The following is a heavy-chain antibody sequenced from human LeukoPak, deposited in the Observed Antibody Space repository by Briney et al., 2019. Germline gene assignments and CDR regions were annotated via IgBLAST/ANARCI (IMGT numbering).Heavy chain of an antibody. V-gene: IGHV4-59*13. D-gene: IGHD2-8*02. CDR2: IYYKGDT. CDR3: ARDRRYCTGGTCYLDPYFDY. J-gene: IGHJ4*02. CDR1: GASISDYF. Sequence: PSETLSLTCTVCGASISDYFWSWIRQSPGKGLEWIGYIYYKGDTNYSPSLTSRVTISMNTSKNQFSLKLKSVTSADTAVYYCARDRRYCTGGTCYLDPYFDYWGQGTLVTVSS.